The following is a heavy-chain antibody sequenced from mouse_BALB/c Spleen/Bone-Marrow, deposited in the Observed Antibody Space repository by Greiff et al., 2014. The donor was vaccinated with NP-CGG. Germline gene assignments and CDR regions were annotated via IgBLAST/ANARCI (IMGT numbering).Heavy chain of an antibody. V-gene: IGHV1-9*01. Sequence: QVQLQQSGAELMKPGASVKISCKATGYTFSTYWIEWVKQRPGHGLEWIGEILPGSGSTNYNEKFKGKATFTADTSSNTAHMQLSSLTSEDSAVYYCARRLLYYFDYWGQGTTLTVSS. CDR3: ARRLLYYFDY. CDR1: GYTFSTYW. J-gene: IGHJ2*01. CDR2: ILPGSGST. D-gene: IGHD1-2*01.